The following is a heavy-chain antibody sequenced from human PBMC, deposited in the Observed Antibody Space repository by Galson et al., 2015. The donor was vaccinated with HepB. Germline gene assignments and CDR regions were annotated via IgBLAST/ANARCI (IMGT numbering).Heavy chain of an antibody. CDR1: GYTLTELS. CDR2: FDPEDGET. J-gene: IGHJ3*02. V-gene: IGHV1-24*01. Sequence: SVKVSCKVSGYTLTELSMHWVRQAPGKGLEWMGGFDPEDGETIYAQKFQGRVTMTEDTSTDTAYMELSSLRSEDTAVYYCATDRSFFDAFDIWGQGTMVTVSS. D-gene: IGHD2-15*01. CDR3: ATDRSFFDAFDI.